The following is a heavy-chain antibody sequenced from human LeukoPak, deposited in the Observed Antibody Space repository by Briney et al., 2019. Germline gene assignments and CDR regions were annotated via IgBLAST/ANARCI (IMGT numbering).Heavy chain of an antibody. CDR1: GYSISGAYY. Sequence: SETLSLTCDVSGYSISGAYYWGWIRQPPGKGLEWIGTIYYSGSTYYNPSLKSRVAISVDTSKSQFSLKLNSVTAADTAVYYCARQLSGKYLQYFDCWGRGTLVTVSS. CDR2: IYYSGST. J-gene: IGHJ4*02. V-gene: IGHV4-38-2*01. D-gene: IGHD1-26*01. CDR3: ARQLSGKYLQYFDC.